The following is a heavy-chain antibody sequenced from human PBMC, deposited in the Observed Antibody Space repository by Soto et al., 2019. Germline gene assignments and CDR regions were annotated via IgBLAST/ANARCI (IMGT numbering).Heavy chain of an antibody. V-gene: IGHV3-33*01. D-gene: IGHD1-26*01. CDR2: IWYDGSNK. Sequence: GGSLRLSCAASGFTFSSYGMHWVRQAPGKGLEWVAVIWYDGSNKYYADSVKGRFTISRDNSKNTLYLQMNSLRAEDTAVYYCARAWGLSRSYGGIDYWGQGTLVTVSS. J-gene: IGHJ4*02. CDR1: GFTFSSYG. CDR3: ARAWGLSRSYGGIDY.